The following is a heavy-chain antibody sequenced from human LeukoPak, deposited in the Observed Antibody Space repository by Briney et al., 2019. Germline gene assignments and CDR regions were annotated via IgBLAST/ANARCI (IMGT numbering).Heavy chain of an antibody. J-gene: IGHJ4*02. D-gene: IGHD2-15*01. CDR2: IKQDGSEK. CDR1: EFTFSSYW. Sequence: GGSLRLSCAASEFTFSSYWMRWVRQAPGKGLEWVANIKQDGSEKNYVDSVKGRFTISRDNAKNSLYLQMNSLRAEDTAVYYCARSSSRYCSGGSCYSGVLGYFDYWGQGTLVTVSS. CDR3: ARSSSRYCSGGSCYSGVLGYFDY. V-gene: IGHV3-7*01.